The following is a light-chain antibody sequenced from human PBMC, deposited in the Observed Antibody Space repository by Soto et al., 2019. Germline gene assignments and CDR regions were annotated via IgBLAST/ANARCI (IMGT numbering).Light chain of an antibody. Sequence: EIVLTQSPGTLSLSPGERDTLSCRASQSVSSSYLAWYQQKPGQTPRLLIYDTSSRATGIPDRFSGSGSGTDFTLAFIRLEPEDFAVYYCQQCGSSPSFGQGTKVDIK. V-gene: IGKV3-20*01. J-gene: IGKJ1*01. CDR2: DTS. CDR1: QSVSSSY. CDR3: QQCGSSPS.